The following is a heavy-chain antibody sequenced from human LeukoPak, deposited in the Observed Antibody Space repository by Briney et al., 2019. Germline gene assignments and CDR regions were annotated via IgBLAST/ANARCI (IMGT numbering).Heavy chain of an antibody. J-gene: IGHJ4*02. CDR1: GFTFSNAW. V-gene: IGHV3-21*01. Sequence: GGSLRLSCAASGFTFSNAWMSWVRQAPGKGPEWVSTISTTSSSYIYYADSVKGRFTISRDNAKNSLFLQMNSLRAEDTAVYYCARDMLGATGTFDYWGQGTLVTVSS. CDR2: ISTTSSSYI. D-gene: IGHD1-1*01. CDR3: ARDMLGATGTFDY.